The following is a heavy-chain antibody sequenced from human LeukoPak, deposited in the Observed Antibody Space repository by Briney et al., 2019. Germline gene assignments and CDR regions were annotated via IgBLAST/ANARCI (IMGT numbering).Heavy chain of an antibody. CDR3: ARLTIVGASFYFDY. D-gene: IGHD1-26*01. V-gene: IGHV4-34*01. Sequence: SETLSLTCAVYGGSFSGYYWSWIRQPPGKGLEWIGEINHSGSTNYNPSLKSRVTMSVDTSKNQFSLKLSSVTLADTAVYYCARLTIVGASFYFDYWGQGTLVTVSS. CDR2: INHSGST. J-gene: IGHJ4*02. CDR1: GGSFSGYY.